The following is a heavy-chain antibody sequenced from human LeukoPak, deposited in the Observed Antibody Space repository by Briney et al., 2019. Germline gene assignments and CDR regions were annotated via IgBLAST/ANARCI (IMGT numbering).Heavy chain of an antibody. D-gene: IGHD5-12*01. CDR2: ITDNGGTS. V-gene: IGHV3-23*01. Sequence: PGGSLRLSCAASGFTFSSYGMSWVRQAPGKGLEWVSTITDNGGTSYYADSVKGRFTISRDSSKHMLYLQMNSVRVEDTALYYCAKLIPYSGWPYDYWGQGTLVTVSS. J-gene: IGHJ4*02. CDR1: GFTFSSYG. CDR3: AKLIPYSGWPYDY.